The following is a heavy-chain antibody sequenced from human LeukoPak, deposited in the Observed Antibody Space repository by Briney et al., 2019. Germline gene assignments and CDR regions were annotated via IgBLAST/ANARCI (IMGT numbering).Heavy chain of an antibody. J-gene: IGHJ4*02. CDR3: ARHAGAYYYGSGSFPY. V-gene: IGHV5-10-1*01. Sequence: LGESLKISCKGSGYSFTSYWISWVRQMPGKGLGWMGRIDPSDSYTNYSPPFQGHVTISADKSISTAYLQWSSLKASDTAMYYCARHAGAYYYGSGSFPYWGQGTLVTVSS. CDR2: IDPSDSYT. CDR1: GYSFTSYW. D-gene: IGHD3-10*01.